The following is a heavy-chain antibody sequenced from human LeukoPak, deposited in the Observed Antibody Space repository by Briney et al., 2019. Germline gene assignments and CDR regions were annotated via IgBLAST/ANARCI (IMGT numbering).Heavy chain of an antibody. D-gene: IGHD2-15*01. V-gene: IGHV4-59*08. CDR2: MYYSGNI. CDR1: GGSISNYY. J-gene: IGHJ5*02. CDR3: ARARDCSGGTCYQFNWFDP. Sequence: PSETLSLTCTVSGGSISNYYWSWIRQPPGKGLEWIGYMYYSGNINYNPSLKSRVSISADTSKSQFSLKLSSVTAADTAVYYCARARDCSGGTCYQFNWFDPWGQGTLVTVSS.